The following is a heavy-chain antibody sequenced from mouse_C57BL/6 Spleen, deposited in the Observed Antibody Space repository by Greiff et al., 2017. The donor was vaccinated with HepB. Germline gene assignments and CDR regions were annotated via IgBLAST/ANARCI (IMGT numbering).Heavy chain of an antibody. CDR2: ISNGGGST. D-gene: IGHD1-1*01. CDR1: GFTFSDYY. Sequence: EVNVVESGGGLVQPGGSLKLSCAASGFTFSDYYMYWVRQTPEKRLEWVAYISNGGGSTYYPDTVKGRFTISRDNAKNTLYLQMSRLKSEDTAMYYCARHRNGSPFDYWGQGTTLTVSS. V-gene: IGHV5-12*01. J-gene: IGHJ2*01. CDR3: ARHRNGSPFDY.